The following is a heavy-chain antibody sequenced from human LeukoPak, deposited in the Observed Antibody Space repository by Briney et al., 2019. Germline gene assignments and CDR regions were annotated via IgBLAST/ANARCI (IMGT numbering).Heavy chain of an antibody. CDR3: VRARAHLKYYYDSSGYYYFDY. D-gene: IGHD3-22*01. CDR2: INHSGST. Sequence: SETLSLTCAVSGGSFSGYYWSWIRQPPGKGLEWIGEINHSGSTNYNPSLKSRVTISVDTSKNQFSLKLSSVTAADTAVYYCVRARAHLKYYYDSSGYYYFDYWGQGTLVTVSS. V-gene: IGHV4-34*01. CDR1: GGSFSGYY. J-gene: IGHJ4*02.